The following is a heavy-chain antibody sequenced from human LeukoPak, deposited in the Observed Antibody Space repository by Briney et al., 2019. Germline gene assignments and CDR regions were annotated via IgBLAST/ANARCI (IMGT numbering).Heavy chain of an antibody. J-gene: IGHJ4*02. CDR3: ARVGYSSGWYLSYFDY. CDR1: GGTFSSYA. V-gene: IGHV1-69*04. CDR2: IIPILGIA. Sequence: SVKVSCKASGGTFSSYAISWVRQAPGQGLEWMGRIIPILGIANYAQKFQGRVTITADKSTSTDYMELSSLRSEDTAVYYCARVGYSSGWYLSYFDYWGQGTLVTVSS. D-gene: IGHD6-19*01.